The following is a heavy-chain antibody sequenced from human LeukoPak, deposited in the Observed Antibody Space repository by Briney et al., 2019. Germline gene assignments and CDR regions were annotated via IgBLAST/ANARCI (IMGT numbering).Heavy chain of an antibody. CDR3: ARGGTRFRAYPFDY. CDR2: MNPNSGNT. D-gene: IGHD1-14*01. Sequence: GASVKVSCKASGYTFTSYDINWVRQATGQGLEWMGWMNPNSGNTGYAQKFQGRVTMTRNTSISTAYMELSSLRSEDTAVYYCARGGTRFRAYPFDYWGRGTLVTVSS. V-gene: IGHV1-8*01. J-gene: IGHJ4*02. CDR1: GYTFTSYD.